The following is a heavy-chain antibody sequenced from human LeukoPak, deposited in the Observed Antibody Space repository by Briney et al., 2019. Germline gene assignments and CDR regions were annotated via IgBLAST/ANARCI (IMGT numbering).Heavy chain of an antibody. D-gene: IGHD2-15*01. J-gene: IGHJ3*02. CDR2: IYYSGST. V-gene: IGHV4-59*01. Sequence: SETLSLTCTVSGGSISSYYWSWIRQPPGKGLEWIGHIYYSGSTNYNPSLKSRVTISVDTSKNQFSLKLSSVTAADTAVYYCAGGRCSGGSCRDAFDIWGQGTMVTVSS. CDR3: AGGRCSGGSCRDAFDI. CDR1: GGSISSYY.